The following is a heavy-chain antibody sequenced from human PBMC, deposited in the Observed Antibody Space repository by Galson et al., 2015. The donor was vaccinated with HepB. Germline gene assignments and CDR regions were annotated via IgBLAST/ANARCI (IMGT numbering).Heavy chain of an antibody. V-gene: IGHV3-23*01. Sequence: SLRLSCAASGFRFNSYAMTWVRQAPGKGLEWVSGVTGSGDRTYYADFVKDRFTISRDNSKNNLFLQVNSLRVEDTAVYYCARHKSGDWYGFTYWYFDLWGRGTLVTVSS. J-gene: IGHJ2*01. CDR1: GFRFNSYA. D-gene: IGHD6-19*01. CDR2: VTGSGDRT. CDR3: ARHKSGDWYGFTYWYFDL.